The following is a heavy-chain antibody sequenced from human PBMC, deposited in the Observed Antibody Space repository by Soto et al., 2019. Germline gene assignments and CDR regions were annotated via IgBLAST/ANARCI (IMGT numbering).Heavy chain of an antibody. J-gene: IGHJ4*02. V-gene: IGHV3-33*01. D-gene: IGHD2-8*01. CDR1: GFTFSTYG. CDR2: VRYDGRAE. Sequence: QVQLVESGGGVVQPGTSLRLSCAASGFTFSTYGMHWVRQAPGKGLEYVAGVRYDGRAEYYVDSVRGRFTISRDNYKNMLSLQMSSLRAEDTAVYYCERGFFAEVYAAHFEHWGQGTPVTVSS. CDR3: ERGFFAEVYAAHFEH.